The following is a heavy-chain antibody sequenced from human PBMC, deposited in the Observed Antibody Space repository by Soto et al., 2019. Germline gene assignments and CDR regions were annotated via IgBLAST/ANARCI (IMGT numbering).Heavy chain of an antibody. J-gene: IGHJ3*02. D-gene: IGHD4-17*01. V-gene: IGHV1-69*01. CDR1: GGSFHTYG. Sequence: QVQLVQSGAEVKQPGSSVKVSCKASGGSFHTYGISWVRQAPGQGLEWMGGFLPVFTTAKYAQKFQGRVSITADESTYTAYMELSSLRSEDTAVYVRARDGVDVSRTTVRHGALDIWGQGTVVTVSS. CDR2: FLPVFTTA. CDR3: ARDGVDVSRTTVRHGALDI.